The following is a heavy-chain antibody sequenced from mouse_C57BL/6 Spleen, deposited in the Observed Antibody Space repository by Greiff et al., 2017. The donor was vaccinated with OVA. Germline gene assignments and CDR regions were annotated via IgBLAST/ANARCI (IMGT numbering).Heavy chain of an antibody. CDR3: AREGFTTVVAYAMDY. Sequence: EVKLQESGPGLVKPSQSLSLTCSVTGYSITSGYYWNWIRQFPGNKLEWMGYISYDGSNNYNPSLKNRISITRDTSKNQFFLKLNSVTTEDTATYYCAREGFTTVVAYAMDYWGQGTSVTVSS. V-gene: IGHV3-6*01. CDR2: ISYDGSN. J-gene: IGHJ4*01. D-gene: IGHD1-1*01. CDR1: GYSITSGYY.